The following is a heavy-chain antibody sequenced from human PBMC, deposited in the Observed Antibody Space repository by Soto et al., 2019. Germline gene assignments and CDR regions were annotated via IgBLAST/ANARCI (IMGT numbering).Heavy chain of an antibody. Sequence: GASVKVSCKASGYSFTSYGISWVRQAPGQGLEWMGWISTAHTDVGYAPKLQGRVTVTTDTSTSTAYMELRSLRYDDTAVYYCARDLAYIREYWGQGTLVTVSS. D-gene: IGHD1-26*01. CDR2: ISTAHTDV. J-gene: IGHJ4*02. CDR1: GYSFTSYG. V-gene: IGHV1-18*01. CDR3: ARDLAYIREY.